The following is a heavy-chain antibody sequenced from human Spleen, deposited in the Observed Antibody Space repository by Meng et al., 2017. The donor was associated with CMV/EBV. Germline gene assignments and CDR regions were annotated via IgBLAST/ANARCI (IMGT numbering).Heavy chain of an antibody. Sequence: LSLTCAASGFAVSHNYMSWVRQAPGKGLEWVSVIYFGSKTYYADSVKGRFTISTDNSNNMLYLQMNSLRVEDTAVYYCAGSGSYFFDFWGQGTLVTVSS. D-gene: IGHD1-26*01. V-gene: IGHV3-53*01. CDR3: AGSGSYFFDF. CDR2: IYFGSKT. J-gene: IGHJ4*02. CDR1: GFAVSHNY.